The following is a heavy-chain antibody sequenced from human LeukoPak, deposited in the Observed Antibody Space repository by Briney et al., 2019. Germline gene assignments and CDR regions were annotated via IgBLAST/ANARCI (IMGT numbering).Heavy chain of an antibody. D-gene: IGHD6-19*01. CDR2: ISSSSSTI. V-gene: IGHV3-48*01. CDR1: GFTFSSYS. J-gene: IGHJ4*02. Sequence: GGSLRLSCAASGFTFSSYSMNWVRQAPGKGLGWVSYISSSSSTIYYADSVKGRFTISRDNAKNSLYLQMNSLRAEDTAVYYCARDESKGAVAVFDYWGQGTLVTVSS. CDR3: ARDESKGAVAVFDY.